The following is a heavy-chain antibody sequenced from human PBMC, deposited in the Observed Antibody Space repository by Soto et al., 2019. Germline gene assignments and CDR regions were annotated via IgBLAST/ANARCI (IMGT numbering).Heavy chain of an antibody. V-gene: IGHV6-1*01. CDR3: AGTTSLQWYYMDV. J-gene: IGHJ6*03. Sequence: SQTLSLTCAISGDSVSSNSAAWNWIRQSPSRGLEWLGRTYYRSTRWYNDYAVSVRGRITVNPDTSKNQFSLHLNSVTPEDTAVHYCAGTTSLQWYYMDVWDKGSTVTVSS. D-gene: IGHD1-7*01. CDR2: TYYRSTRWYN. CDR1: GDSVSSNSAA.